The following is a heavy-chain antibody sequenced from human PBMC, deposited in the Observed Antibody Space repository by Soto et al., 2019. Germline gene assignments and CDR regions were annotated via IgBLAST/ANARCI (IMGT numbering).Heavy chain of an antibody. J-gene: IGHJ6*02. CDR2: ISYDGSNK. CDR1: GFTFSSYG. CDR3: AKVWGVIIFYYGMDA. D-gene: IGHD3-10*01. Sequence: PGGSLGLSCAASGFTFSSYGMLWVRQAPGKELEGVAVISYDGSNKYYAESMKGRFTITRDNSKNTLYFQMISLPAEDQAVYYGAKVWGVIIFYYGMDAWGQGTTVSV. V-gene: IGHV3-30*18.